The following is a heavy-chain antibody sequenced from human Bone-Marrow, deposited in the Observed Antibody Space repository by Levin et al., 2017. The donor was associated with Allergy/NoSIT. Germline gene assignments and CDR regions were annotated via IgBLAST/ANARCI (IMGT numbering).Heavy chain of an antibody. CDR3: ARSTASRAFDI. V-gene: IGHV3-11*01. CDR1: GFIFSDYY. D-gene: IGHD3-10*01. J-gene: IGHJ3*02. Sequence: GGSLRLSCGASGFIFSDYYMAWIRQAPGKGLEWISYISTSGSVRYYADSVKGRFSISRDNAKNSLWLQMSSLRADDTAVYYCARSTASRAFDIWGQGTIVTVSS. CDR2: ISTSGSVR.